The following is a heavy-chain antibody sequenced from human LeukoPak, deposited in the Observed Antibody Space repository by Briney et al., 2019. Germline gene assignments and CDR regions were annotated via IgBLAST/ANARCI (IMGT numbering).Heavy chain of an antibody. CDR2: TNIDGSTT. CDR3: ARVTYGSGLPDY. D-gene: IGHD3-10*01. J-gene: IGHJ4*02. V-gene: IGHV3-74*01. Sequence: GGSLRLSCAASGFAFNSYWMHWVRQAPGKGLVWVSRTNIDGSTTSYADSVRGRFTISRDNSKNTLYLQMNSLRAEDTAVYYCARVTYGSGLPDYWGQGTLVTVSS. CDR1: GFAFNSYW.